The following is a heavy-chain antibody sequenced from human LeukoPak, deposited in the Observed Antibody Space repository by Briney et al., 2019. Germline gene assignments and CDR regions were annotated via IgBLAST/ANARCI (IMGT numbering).Heavy chain of an antibody. CDR1: GGSIYSAGYY. CDR3: AREEQQQDAFDI. CDR2: IYYSGST. Sequence: SETLSLTCTVSGGSIYSAGYYWSWIRQLPGKGLEWMGYIYYSGSTYYNPSLESRLTISLDTSKNEFSLRLTSTTVADTAVYYCAREEQQQDAFDIWGQGTMVTVSS. V-gene: IGHV4-31*03. D-gene: IGHD1-1*01. J-gene: IGHJ3*02.